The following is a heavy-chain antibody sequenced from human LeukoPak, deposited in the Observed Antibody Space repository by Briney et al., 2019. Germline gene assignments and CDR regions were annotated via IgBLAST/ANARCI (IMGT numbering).Heavy chain of an antibody. CDR3: ARTVAGKLVFGY. CDR2: IYYSGST. Sequence: SETLSLTCTVSGGSISSSSYYWGWIRQPPGKGLEWIGSIYYSGSTYDNPSLKSRVTISVDTSQNQFSLKLSSVTAADTAVFYCARTVAGKLVFGYWGQGTLVTVSS. J-gene: IGHJ4*02. D-gene: IGHD6-19*01. CDR1: GGSISSSSYY. V-gene: IGHV4-39*07.